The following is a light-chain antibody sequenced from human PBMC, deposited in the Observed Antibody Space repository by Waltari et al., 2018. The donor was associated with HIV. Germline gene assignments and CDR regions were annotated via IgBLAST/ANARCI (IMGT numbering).Light chain of an antibody. CDR2: GAS. Sequence: EIVLPQSPGTLSLSPGARATLCCRASQSVSSSYLAWYQQKPGQAHRLLIYGASSRATGIPDRFRGSGSGTDFTLTISILEPEDFAVYYCQQYGSSPTFGQGTKVEIK. CDR3: QQYGSSPT. J-gene: IGKJ1*01. V-gene: IGKV3-20*01. CDR1: QSVSSSY.